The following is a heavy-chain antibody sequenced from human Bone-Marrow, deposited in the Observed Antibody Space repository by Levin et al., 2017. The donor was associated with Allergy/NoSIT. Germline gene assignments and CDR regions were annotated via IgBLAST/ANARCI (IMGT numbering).Heavy chain of an antibody. CDR3: ARDGTDTVANLHRFDP. J-gene: IGHJ5*02. Sequence: ASVKVSCKASGYTFTGYYMHWVRQAPGQGLEWMGWINPNSGGTNYAQKFQGRVTMTRDTSISTAYMELSRLRSDDTAVYYCARDGTDTVANLHRFDPWGQGTLVTVSS. CDR2: INPNSGGT. CDR1: GYTFTGYY. V-gene: IGHV1-2*02. D-gene: IGHD4-17*01.